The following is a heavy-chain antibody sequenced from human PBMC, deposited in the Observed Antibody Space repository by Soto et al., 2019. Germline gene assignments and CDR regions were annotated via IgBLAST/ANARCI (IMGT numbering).Heavy chain of an antibody. Sequence: GGSLRLSCAAFGFTFTTYAMTWVRQAPGKGLEWVSAIGPSGDNTYYADSVKGRFTISRDNSKNTLYLQMNSLRADDTAVYFCAKVRRDYGSGSYIKWGQRALVTVSS. D-gene: IGHD3-10*01. J-gene: IGHJ4*02. CDR2: IGPSGDNT. CDR1: GFTFTTYA. CDR3: AKVRRDYGSGSYIK. V-gene: IGHV3-23*01.